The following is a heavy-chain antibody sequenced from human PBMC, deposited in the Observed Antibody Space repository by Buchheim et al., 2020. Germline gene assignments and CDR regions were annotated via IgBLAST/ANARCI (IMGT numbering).Heavy chain of an antibody. J-gene: IGHJ6*02. Sequence: EVQLVESGGGLVQPGGSLRLSCAASAFSFSNNWMHWVRQAPGKGLVWVSRINTDGSNTNYADSVEGRFTISRDNAKNTLVLQMNSLRAEDTAVYYCARGPRDYFGMDVWGQGTT. V-gene: IGHV3-74*01. CDR1: AFSFSNNW. CDR2: INTDGSNT. CDR3: ARGPRDYFGMDV.